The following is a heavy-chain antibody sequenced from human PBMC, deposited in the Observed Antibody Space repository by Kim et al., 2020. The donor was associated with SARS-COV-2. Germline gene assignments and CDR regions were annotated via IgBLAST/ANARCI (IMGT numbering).Heavy chain of an antibody. CDR1: GFTVSSNY. V-gene: IGHV3-53*01. CDR2: IYSGGST. CDR3: ARNLRGSWYSGGAFDI. J-gene: IGHJ3*02. D-gene: IGHD6-13*01. Sequence: GGSLRLSCAASGFTVSSNYMSWVRQAPGKGLEWVSVIYSGGSTYYADSVKGRFTISRDNSKNTLYLQMNSLRAEDTAVYYCARNLRGSWYSGGAFDIWGQGTMVTVSS.